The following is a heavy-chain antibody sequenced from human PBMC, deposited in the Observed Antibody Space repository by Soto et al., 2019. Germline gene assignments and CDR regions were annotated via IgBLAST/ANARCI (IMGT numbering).Heavy chain of an antibody. CDR1: GFTFSSYA. Sequence: EVQLLESGGGLVQPGGSLRLSCAASGFTFSSYAMSWVRQAPGKGLEWVSTISGSGGSTYYADSVKGRFTISRDNSKNTLYLQMNSLRAEDAAVYYGAKGQSGWDAPFDYWGQGTLVTVSS. CDR3: AKGQSGWDAPFDY. CDR2: ISGSGGST. V-gene: IGHV3-23*01. J-gene: IGHJ4*02. D-gene: IGHD6-19*01.